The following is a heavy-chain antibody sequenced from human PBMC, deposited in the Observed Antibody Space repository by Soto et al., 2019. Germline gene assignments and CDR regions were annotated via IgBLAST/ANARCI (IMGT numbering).Heavy chain of an antibody. J-gene: IGHJ5*02. D-gene: IGHD6-6*01. CDR2: IYYSGST. Sequence: SETLSLTCTVSGGSISSYYWSWIRQPPGKGLEWIGYIYYSGSTNYNPSLKSRVTISVDTSKNQFSLKLSSVTAADTAVYYCARQVEIEYSRQLNLFDPWGQGTLVTVSS. V-gene: IGHV4-59*08. CDR1: GGSISSYY. CDR3: ARQVEIEYSRQLNLFDP.